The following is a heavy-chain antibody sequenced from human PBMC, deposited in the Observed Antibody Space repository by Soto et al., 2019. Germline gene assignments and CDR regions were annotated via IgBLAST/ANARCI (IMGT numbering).Heavy chain of an antibody. D-gene: IGHD6-13*01. CDR3: ARGEYSSSWYGAYYYYYGMDV. Sequence: SVKVSCKASGGTFSSYAISWVRQAPGQGLEWMGGIIPIFGTANYAQKFQGRVTITADESTSTAYMELSSLRSEDTAVYYCARGEYSSSWYGAYYYYYGMDVWGQGTTVTVSS. CDR1: GGTFSSYA. J-gene: IGHJ6*02. V-gene: IGHV1-69*13. CDR2: IIPIFGTA.